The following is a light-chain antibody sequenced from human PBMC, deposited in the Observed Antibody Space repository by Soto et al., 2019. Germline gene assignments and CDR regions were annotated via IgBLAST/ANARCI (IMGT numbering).Light chain of an antibody. Sequence: EIVLTQSPSTLSLSPGERATLSCRASQSVSSSYLAWYQQKPGQAPRLLIYGASSRATGITDRFSGSGSGTDFTLTISRLEPEDFAVYYCQQYGSFSTFGQGTKLEIK. V-gene: IGKV3-20*01. J-gene: IGKJ2*02. CDR3: QQYGSFST. CDR1: QSVSSSY. CDR2: GAS.